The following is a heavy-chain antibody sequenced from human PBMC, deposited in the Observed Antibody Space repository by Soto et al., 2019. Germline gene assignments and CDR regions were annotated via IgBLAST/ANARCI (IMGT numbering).Heavy chain of an antibody. Sequence: QVQLVQSGAEVKKPGSSVKLSCKTSGGTFRNYAINWVRQAPGQGLEWMGGSIPVFGTANYAQTFQGRFTITADESTSTAYMELSSLRSEDTAVYYCAIPLPKQQLVRGAFDHWCQGTLVTVAS. D-gene: IGHD6-13*01. V-gene: IGHV1-69*01. CDR1: GGTFRNYA. J-gene: IGHJ4*02. CDR2: SIPVFGTA. CDR3: AIPLPKQQLVRGAFDH.